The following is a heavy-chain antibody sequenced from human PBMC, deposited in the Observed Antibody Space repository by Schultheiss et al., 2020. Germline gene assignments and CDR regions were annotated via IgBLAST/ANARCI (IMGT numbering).Heavy chain of an antibody. CDR3: AKADAVTTVTTGLPDYYYGKDV. CDR1: GFTFSSYA. D-gene: IGHD4-11*01. Sequence: GGSLRLSCAASGFTFSSYAMSWVRQAPGKGLEWVSAISGSGGSTYYADSVKGRFTISRDNSKNTLYLQMNSLRAEDTAVYYCAKADAVTTVTTGLPDYYYGKDVCGQGTTVTVSS. CDR2: ISGSGGST. J-gene: IGHJ6*02. V-gene: IGHV3-23*01.